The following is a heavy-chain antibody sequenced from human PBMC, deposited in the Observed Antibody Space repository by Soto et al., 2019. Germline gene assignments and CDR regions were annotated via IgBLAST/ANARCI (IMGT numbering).Heavy chain of an antibody. Sequence: EVQLVESGGGLIKPGGSLRLSCATSGFILSDCAMNWVRQAPGKGLGWVSYISSSSSVIDYADSVKGRFTVSRDNARNSLYLQMNSLRAEDTALYYCARDLSWGSNWYYYMDVWGKGTTVTVSS. CDR3: ARDLSWGSNWYYYMDV. CDR2: ISSSSSVI. D-gene: IGHD7-27*01. CDR1: GFILSDCA. V-gene: IGHV3-48*01. J-gene: IGHJ6*03.